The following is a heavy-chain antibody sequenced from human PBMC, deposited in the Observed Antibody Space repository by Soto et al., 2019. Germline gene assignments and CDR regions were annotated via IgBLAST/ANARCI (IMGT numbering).Heavy chain of an antibody. CDR2: IYWDDDK. Sequence: QITLKESGPTLVKPTQTLTLTCTFSGFSLSTSGVGVGWIRQPPGKALEWLALIYWDDDKRYSPSLKSRLTITKDTSKNQVVLTMTNMDPVDTATYYCEHRPWLGWFGEDAFDIWGQGTMVTVSS. J-gene: IGHJ3*02. D-gene: IGHD3-10*01. CDR1: GFSLSTSGVG. V-gene: IGHV2-5*02. CDR3: EHRPWLGWFGEDAFDI.